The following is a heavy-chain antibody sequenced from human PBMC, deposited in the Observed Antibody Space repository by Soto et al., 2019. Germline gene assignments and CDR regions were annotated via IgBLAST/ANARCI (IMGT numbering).Heavy chain of an antibody. D-gene: IGHD2-21*02. Sequence: WGSLRLSCAASGFTFSQAWVSWVRQAPGKGLEWVGRLKSKSAGGTSDYAAPVKGRFIISRDDSKNTLYLQMNTLKTEDTAVYHCTTDGGVTAYPLFWAWGQGTLVTVSS. V-gene: IGHV3-15*01. CDR3: TTDGGVTAYPLFWA. J-gene: IGHJ5*02. CDR1: GFTFSQAW. CDR2: LKSKSAGGTS.